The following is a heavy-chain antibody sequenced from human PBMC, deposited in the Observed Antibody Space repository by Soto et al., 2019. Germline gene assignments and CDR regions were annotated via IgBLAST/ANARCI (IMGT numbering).Heavy chain of an antibody. V-gene: IGHV1-18*01. Sequence: ASVKVSCKASGYTFTSYGISWVRQAPGQGLEWMGWISAYNGNTNYAQKLQGRVTMTTDTSTSTAYMELRSLRSDDTVVYYCARDTPVGATTDFDYWGQGTLVTVSS. J-gene: IGHJ4*02. CDR3: ARDTPVGATTDFDY. CDR2: ISAYNGNT. CDR1: GYTFTSYG. D-gene: IGHD1-26*01.